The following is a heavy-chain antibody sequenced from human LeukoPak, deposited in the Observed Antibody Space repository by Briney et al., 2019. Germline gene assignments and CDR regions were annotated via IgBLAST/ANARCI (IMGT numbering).Heavy chain of an antibody. CDR2: ISWNSGTI. V-gene: IGHV3-9*01. J-gene: IGHJ4*02. CDR3: AKDFYSGGLGGIDY. CDR1: GFTFNDYA. D-gene: IGHD6-19*01. Sequence: GGSLRLSCGASGFTFNDYAMHWVRQAPGKGLEWVSGISWNSGTIGYADSVKGRFTISRDNARNSLYLQMNSLRPDDTALYYCAKDFYSGGLGGIDYWGQGILVTVSS.